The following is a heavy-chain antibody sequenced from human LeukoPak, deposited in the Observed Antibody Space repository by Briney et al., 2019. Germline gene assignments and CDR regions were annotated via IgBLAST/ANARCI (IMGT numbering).Heavy chain of an antibody. CDR2: ISAYNGNT. CDR3: ARDQSGEGTVTTRHDY. D-gene: IGHD4-11*01. CDR1: GYTFTSYG. Sequence: ASVKDSCKASGYTFTSYGISWVRPAPGQGLEWMGWISAYNGNTNYAQKLHGRVTMTTDTTTSTAYMELRSLRSDDTAVYYCARDQSGEGTVTTRHDYWGQGTLVTVSS. J-gene: IGHJ4*02. V-gene: IGHV1-18*01.